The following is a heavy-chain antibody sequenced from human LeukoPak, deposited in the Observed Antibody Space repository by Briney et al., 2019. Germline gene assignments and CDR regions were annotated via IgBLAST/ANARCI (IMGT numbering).Heavy chain of an antibody. Sequence: ASVKVSCKASGGTFSSYAISWVRQAPGQGLEWMGIINPSGGSTSYAQKFQGRVTMTRDTSTSTVYMELSSLRSEDTAVYYCARDYYGSGSYYDNWFDPWGQGTLVTVSS. J-gene: IGHJ5*02. CDR3: ARDYYGSGSYYDNWFDP. CDR1: GGTFSSYA. V-gene: IGHV1-46*01. CDR2: INPSGGST. D-gene: IGHD3-10*01.